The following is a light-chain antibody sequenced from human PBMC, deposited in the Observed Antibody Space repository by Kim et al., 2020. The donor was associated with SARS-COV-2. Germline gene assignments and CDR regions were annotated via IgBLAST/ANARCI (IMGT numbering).Light chain of an antibody. CDR2: QDA. CDR1: KLDDKY. CDR3: QAWDSGIAGV. Sequence: YELTQPPSVSVSPGQTASITCSGDKLDDKYVGWYQQKPGQSPVLIIYQDAKRPSGIPERFSGSNSGNTATLTISGTQAMDEADYYCQAWDSGIAGVFGGGTQLTVL. J-gene: IGLJ2*01. V-gene: IGLV3-1*01.